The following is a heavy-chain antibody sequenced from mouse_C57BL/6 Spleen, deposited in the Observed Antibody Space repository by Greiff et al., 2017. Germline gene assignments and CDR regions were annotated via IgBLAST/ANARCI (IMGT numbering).Heavy chain of an antibody. D-gene: IGHD3-2*02. V-gene: IGHV14-2*01. CDR2: IDPEDGET. CDR1: GFNIKDYY. Sequence: VQLKESGAELVKPGASVKLSCTASGFNIKDYYMHWVKQRTEQGLEWIGRIDPEDGETKYAPKFQGKATITADTSSNTAYLQLSSLTSEDTAVYYCASYSSGLYYAMDYWGQGTSVTVSS. J-gene: IGHJ4*01. CDR3: ASYSSGLYYAMDY.